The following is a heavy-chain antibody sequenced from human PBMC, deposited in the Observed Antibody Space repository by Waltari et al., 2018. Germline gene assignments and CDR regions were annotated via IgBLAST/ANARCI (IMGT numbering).Heavy chain of an antibody. J-gene: IGHJ4*02. CDR1: AFTFRSYG. V-gene: IGHV3-33*01. CDR3: ARGIADD. CDR2: IWYDGTNK. D-gene: IGHD6-13*01. Sequence: QVQRVESGGGEVQPGRSRRFLCTASAFTFRSYGMLWVREAPGKGLEWVARIWYDGTNKNYADSVRGRFTISRDNSKNTLYLQMNSLRVEDTAVYYCARGIADDWGQGTLVTVSS.